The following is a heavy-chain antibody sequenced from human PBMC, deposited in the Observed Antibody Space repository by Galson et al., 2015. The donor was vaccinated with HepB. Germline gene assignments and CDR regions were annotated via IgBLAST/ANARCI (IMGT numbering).Heavy chain of an antibody. J-gene: IGHJ4*02. CDR1: GFSFRDYY. V-gene: IGHV3-11*01. CDR2: ISSSAGTI. CDR3: ARMGRRDGYN. D-gene: IGHD5-24*01. Sequence: SLRLSCAASGFSFRDYYMTWVRQAPGKGLEWVSYISSSAGTIYYADSVKGRFTISRDNAKNSLFLQMNSLRAEDTAVYYCARMGRRDGYNWGQGTLVTVSS.